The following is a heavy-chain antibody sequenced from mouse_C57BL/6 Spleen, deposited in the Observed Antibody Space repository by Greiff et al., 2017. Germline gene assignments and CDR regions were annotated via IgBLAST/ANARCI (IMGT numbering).Heavy chain of an antibody. J-gene: IGHJ4*01. CDR1: GYTFTSYW. Sequence: QVQLQQPGAELVRPGSSVKLSCKASGYTFTSYWMHWVKQRPIQGLEWIGNIDPSDSETHYNQKFKDKATLTVDTSSSTAYMQFSMLTSEDTAVYYGARSGTTVHSYAMDYWGQGTSVTVSS. D-gene: IGHD1-1*01. CDR2: IDPSDSET. V-gene: IGHV1-52*01. CDR3: ARSGTTVHSYAMDY.